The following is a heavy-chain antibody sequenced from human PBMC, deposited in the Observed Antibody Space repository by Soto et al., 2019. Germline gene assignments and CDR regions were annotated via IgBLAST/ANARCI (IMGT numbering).Heavy chain of an antibody. CDR3: AKGQPGIAVAGLPPSYYYGVDV. CDR2: ISYDGSNK. J-gene: IGHJ6*02. CDR1: GFTFSSYG. Sequence: GGSLSLSCAASGFTFSSYGMHWVRQAPGKGLERVAVISYDGSNKYYADSVKGRFTISRDNSKNTLYLQMNSLRAEDTAVYYCAKGQPGIAVAGLPPSYYYGVDVWGQGTTVTVSS. V-gene: IGHV3-30*18. D-gene: IGHD6-19*01.